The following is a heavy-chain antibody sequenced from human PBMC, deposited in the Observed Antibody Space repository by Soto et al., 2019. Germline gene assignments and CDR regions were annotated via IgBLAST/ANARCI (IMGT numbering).Heavy chain of an antibody. D-gene: IGHD6-19*01. V-gene: IGHV4-39*01. CDR1: GGSISSSSYY. CDR3: AGMYSSGYDAFDI. J-gene: IGHJ3*02. CDR2: IYYSGST. Sequence: QLQLQESGPGLVKPSETLSLTCTVSGGSISSSSYYWGWIRQPPGKGLEWIGSIYYSGSTYYNPSLKCRVTISVDTSKNQFSLKLSSVTAADTAVYYCAGMYSSGYDAFDIWGQGTKVTV.